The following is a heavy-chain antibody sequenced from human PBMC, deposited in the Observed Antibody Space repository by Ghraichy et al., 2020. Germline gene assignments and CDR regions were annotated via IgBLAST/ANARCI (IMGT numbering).Heavy chain of an antibody. Sequence: SETLSLTCAVYGGSFSGYYWSWIRQPPGKGLEWIGEINHSGSTNYNPSLKSRVTISVDTSKNQFSLKLSSVTAADTAVYYCARGRITMTSSYGFDIWGQGTMVTVSS. V-gene: IGHV4-34*01. CDR3: ARGRITMTSSYGFDI. D-gene: IGHD3-22*01. CDR2: INHSGST. CDR1: GGSFSGYY. J-gene: IGHJ3*02.